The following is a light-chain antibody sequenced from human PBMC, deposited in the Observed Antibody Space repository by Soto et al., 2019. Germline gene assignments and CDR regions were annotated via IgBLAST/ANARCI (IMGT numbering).Light chain of an antibody. V-gene: IGLV4-60*02. CDR2: LEGSGTY. Sequence: QAVLTQSSSASASLGSSVKLTCTLSSGHSSYIIAWHQRQPGKAPRYLMNLEGSGTYNKGSGVPDRFSGSSSGADRYLIISNLQFEDEADYYCETWDSNTRVFGTGTKVTVL. CDR1: SGHSSYI. CDR3: ETWDSNTRV. J-gene: IGLJ1*01.